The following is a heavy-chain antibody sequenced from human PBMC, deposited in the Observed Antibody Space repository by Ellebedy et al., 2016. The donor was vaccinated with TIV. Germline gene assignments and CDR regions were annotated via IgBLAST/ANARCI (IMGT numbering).Heavy chain of an antibody. Sequence: PGGSLRLSCSASGFTFSTYSIHCVRQAPGEGLEYVSTISTNGVTAYYADSVRARFIISRDNSRNSVYVQMSSLRAEDTAIYYCASDPWGVGPAFDIWGQGTMVTVSS. D-gene: IGHD1-26*01. CDR3: ASDPWGVGPAFDI. J-gene: IGHJ3*02. CDR1: GFTFSTYS. V-gene: IGHV3-64*05. CDR2: ISTNGVTA.